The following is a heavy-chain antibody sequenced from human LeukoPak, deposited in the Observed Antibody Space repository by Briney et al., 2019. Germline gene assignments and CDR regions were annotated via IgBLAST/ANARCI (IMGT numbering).Heavy chain of an antibody. Sequence: PSETLSLTCTVSGGSISSYYWSWIRQPPGKGLEWIGYIYYSGSTNYNPSLKSRVTISVDTSKNQFSLKLSSVTAADTAVYYCARVGGGNSGSFDYWGQGTLVTVSS. D-gene: IGHD4-23*01. CDR2: IYYSGST. CDR1: GGSISSYY. CDR3: ARVGGGNSGSFDY. V-gene: IGHV4-59*01. J-gene: IGHJ4*02.